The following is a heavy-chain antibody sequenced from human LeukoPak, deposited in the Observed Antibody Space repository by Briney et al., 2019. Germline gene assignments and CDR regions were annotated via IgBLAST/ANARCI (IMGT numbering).Heavy chain of an antibody. CDR3: ARHLQPTPYYYYGMDV. V-gene: IGHV3-21*01. CDR1: GFTFISYS. Sequence: PGGSLRRSYAASGFTFISYSMNWVRQAPGKGLEWVSSISSSSSYIYYADSVKGRFTISRDNAKNSLYLQMNSLRAEDTAVYYCARHLQPTPYYYYGMDVWGQGTTATVSS. CDR2: ISSSSSYI. J-gene: IGHJ6*02.